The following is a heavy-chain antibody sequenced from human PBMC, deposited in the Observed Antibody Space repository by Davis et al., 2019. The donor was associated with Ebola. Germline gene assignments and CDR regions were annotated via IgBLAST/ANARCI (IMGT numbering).Heavy chain of an antibody. D-gene: IGHD2/OR15-2a*01. V-gene: IGHV3-30*04. CDR3: AKDGNKKFYYDGMDV. J-gene: IGHJ6*02. CDR1: GFTFSSYA. CDR2: ISYDGVRK. Sequence: GESLKISCAASGFTFSSYAMHWVRQAPGKGLEWVAFISYDGVRKHYVDSVKGRVTISRDNPKNTLYLQMNSLTSEDTAVYYCAKDGNKKFYYDGMDVWGQGTTVTVSS.